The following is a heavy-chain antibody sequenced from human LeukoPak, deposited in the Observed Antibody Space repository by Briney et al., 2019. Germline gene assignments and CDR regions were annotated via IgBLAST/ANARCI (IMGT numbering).Heavy chain of an antibody. CDR2: IKQDGSEK. Sequence: GGSLRLSCTASGFTFNNHAMNWVRQAPGKGLEWVANIKQDGSEKYYVDSVKGRFTISRDNAKNSLYLQMNILRAEDTAVYYCAREGSDWNYYYYMDVWGKGTTVTISS. V-gene: IGHV3-7*01. CDR3: AREGSDWNYYYYMDV. D-gene: IGHD6-19*01. J-gene: IGHJ6*03. CDR1: GFTFNNHA.